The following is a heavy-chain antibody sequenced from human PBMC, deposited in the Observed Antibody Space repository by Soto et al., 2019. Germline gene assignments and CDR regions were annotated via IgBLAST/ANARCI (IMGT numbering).Heavy chain of an antibody. D-gene: IGHD4-17*01. V-gene: IGHV4-39*01. CDR1: GGSISSSSYY. CDR3: ARGFPTVVTVDY. Sequence: SETLSLTCTVSGGSISSSSYYWGWIRQPPGKGLEWIGSIYYSGSTYYNPSLKSRITISVDTSKNQFSLKLSSVTAADTVVYYCARGFPTVVTVDYWGQGTLVTVSS. CDR2: IYYSGST. J-gene: IGHJ4*02.